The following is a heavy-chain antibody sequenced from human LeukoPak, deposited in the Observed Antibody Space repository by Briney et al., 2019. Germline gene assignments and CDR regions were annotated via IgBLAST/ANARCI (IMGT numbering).Heavy chain of an antibody. J-gene: IGHJ6*02. CDR3: AKDGRYCSSTSCYSWGMDV. Sequence: PGGSLRLSCAASGFTFSSYAMSWVRQAPGKGLEWVSAISGSGGSTYYADSVKGRFTISRDNSKNTLYPQMNSLRAEDTAVYYCAKDGRYCSSTSCYSWGMDVWGQGTTVTVSS. CDR2: ISGSGGST. CDR1: GFTFSSYA. V-gene: IGHV3-23*01. D-gene: IGHD2-2*01.